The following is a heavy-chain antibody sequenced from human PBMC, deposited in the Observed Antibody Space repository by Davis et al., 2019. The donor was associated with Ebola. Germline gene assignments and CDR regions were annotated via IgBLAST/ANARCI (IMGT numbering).Heavy chain of an antibody. CDR3: ARGVSSGYYYALLENYYYGMDV. CDR2: INHSGST. Sequence: SETLSLTCAVYVGSFSDYYWSWIRQPPGKGLEWIGEINHSGSTNYNPSLKSRVTISVDTSKNQFSLKLSSVTAADTAVYYCARGVSSGYYYALLENYYYGMDVWGQGTTVTVSS. V-gene: IGHV4-34*01. CDR1: VGSFSDYY. J-gene: IGHJ6*02. D-gene: IGHD3-22*01.